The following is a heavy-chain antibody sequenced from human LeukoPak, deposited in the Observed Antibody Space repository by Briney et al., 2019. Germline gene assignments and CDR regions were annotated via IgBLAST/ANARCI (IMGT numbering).Heavy chain of an antibody. CDR3: VRGKANYGSGSDV. Sequence: SETLSLTCTVSGGSISSGSYYWSWIRQPAGKGLEWIGRIYTSGSTNYNPSLKSRVTISVDTSKNQFSLKLSSVTAADTAVYYCVRGKANYGSGSDVWGKGTTVTVSS. J-gene: IGHJ6*04. CDR2: IYTSGST. D-gene: IGHD3-10*01. CDR1: GGSISSGSYY. V-gene: IGHV4-61*02.